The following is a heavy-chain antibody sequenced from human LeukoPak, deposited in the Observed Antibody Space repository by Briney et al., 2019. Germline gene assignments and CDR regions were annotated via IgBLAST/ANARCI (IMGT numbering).Heavy chain of an antibody. CDR1: GYTFTSYG. D-gene: IGHD3-16*01. CDR3: ARGVLGLSTLGTTNLGA. V-gene: IGHV1-18*01. CDR2: ISAYNGNT. Sequence: WASVKVSCKASGYTFTSYGISWVRQAPGQGLEWMGWISAYNGNTNYAQKLQGRVTMTTDTSTSTAYMELRSLRSDDTAVYYCARGVLGLSTLGTTNLGAWGQGTLVTVSS. J-gene: IGHJ5*02.